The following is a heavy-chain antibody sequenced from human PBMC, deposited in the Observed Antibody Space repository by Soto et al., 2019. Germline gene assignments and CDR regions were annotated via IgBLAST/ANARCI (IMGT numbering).Heavy chain of an antibody. D-gene: IGHD3-10*01. Sequence: GESLKISCAASGFTFSSYAMSWVRQAPGKGLEWVSAISGSGGSTYYADSVKGRFTISRDNSKNTLYLQMNSLRAEDTAVYYCAKSSMVRGTDAFDIWGQGTMVTVSS. V-gene: IGHV3-23*01. J-gene: IGHJ3*02. CDR3: AKSSMVRGTDAFDI. CDR1: GFTFSSYA. CDR2: ISGSGGST.